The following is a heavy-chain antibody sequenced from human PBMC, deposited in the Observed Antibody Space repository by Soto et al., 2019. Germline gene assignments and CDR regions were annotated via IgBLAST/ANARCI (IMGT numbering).Heavy chain of an antibody. D-gene: IGHD3-22*01. CDR2: IYSLGNT. V-gene: IGHV4-39*01. J-gene: IGHJ4*02. CDR3: GRQIYDSSGYYYAY. CDR1: GGSSSSSYYY. Sequence: PSETLSLTCTVSGGSSSSSYYYWGWIRQPPGQGLEWLGTIYSLGNTYYNPSLKSRVTISVDKSKSQLFLKLSSVTAPDTAVYYCGRQIYDSSGYYYAYWGQVTLVTVSS.